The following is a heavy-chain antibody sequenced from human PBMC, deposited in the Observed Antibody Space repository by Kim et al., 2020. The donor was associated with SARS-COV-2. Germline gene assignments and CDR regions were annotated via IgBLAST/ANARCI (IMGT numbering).Heavy chain of an antibody. J-gene: IGHJ4*02. Sequence: PVKGRFTISRDDSKNTLYLQMNSLKTEDTAVYYCTTGPTNPYYYDSSGWHWGQGTLVTVSS. CDR3: TTGPTNPYYYDSSGWH. D-gene: IGHD3-22*01. V-gene: IGHV3-15*01.